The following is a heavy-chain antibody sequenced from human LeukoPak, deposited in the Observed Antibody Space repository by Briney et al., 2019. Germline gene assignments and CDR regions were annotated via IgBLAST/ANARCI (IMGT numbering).Heavy chain of an antibody. Sequence: PSETLSLTCAVYGGSFSGYYWSWIRQPPGKGLEWIGEINHSGSTNYNPSLKSRVTISVDTSKNQFSLKLSSVTAAATAVYYCARSDSNYVADYWGQGTLVTVSS. V-gene: IGHV4-34*01. J-gene: IGHJ4*02. CDR1: GGSFSGYY. CDR2: INHSGST. CDR3: ARSDSNYVADY. D-gene: IGHD4-11*01.